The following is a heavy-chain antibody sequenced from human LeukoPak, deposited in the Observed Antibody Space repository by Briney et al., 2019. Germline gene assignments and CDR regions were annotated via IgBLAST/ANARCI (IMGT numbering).Heavy chain of an antibody. V-gene: IGHV1-2*02. CDR1: GYTFTSYD. CDR2: INPNSDGT. D-gene: IGHD1-14*01. J-gene: IGHJ4*02. Sequence: ASVKVSCKASGYTFTSYDINWVRQATGQGLEWMGWINPNSDGTSYAQKFHGRVTMTRDTSISAAYMELRSLTSDGTALYFCARGLGNHFNSWGQGTLVTVSS. CDR3: ARGLGNHFNS.